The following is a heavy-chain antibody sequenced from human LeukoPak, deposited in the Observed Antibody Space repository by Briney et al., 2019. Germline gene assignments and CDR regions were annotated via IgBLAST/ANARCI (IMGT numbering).Heavy chain of an antibody. CDR3: ARDKAMIALFDY. Sequence: PGGSLRLSCAASGFTFSNYCMSWIRQAPGKGLEWVAVISYDGSNKYYADSVKGRFTISRDNSKNTLYLQMNSLRAEDTAVYYCARDKAMIALFDYWGQGTLVTVSS. J-gene: IGHJ4*02. V-gene: IGHV3-30*03. D-gene: IGHD3-22*01. CDR2: ISYDGSNK. CDR1: GFTFSNYC.